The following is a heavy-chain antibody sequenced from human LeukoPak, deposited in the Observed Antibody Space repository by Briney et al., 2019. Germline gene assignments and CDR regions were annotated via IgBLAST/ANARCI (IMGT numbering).Heavy chain of an antibody. CDR1: GYTFTSYY. V-gene: IGHV1-46*01. Sequence: GASVKVSCKASGYTFTSYYMHWVRQAPGQGLEWMGIINPSGGSTIYAQKFQGRVTMTRDTSTSTVYMELSSLRSEDTAVYYCARAPNGDYGGLKTWYYWGQGTLVTVSS. CDR2: INPSGGST. CDR3: ARAPNGDYGGLKTWYY. J-gene: IGHJ4*02. D-gene: IGHD4-23*01.